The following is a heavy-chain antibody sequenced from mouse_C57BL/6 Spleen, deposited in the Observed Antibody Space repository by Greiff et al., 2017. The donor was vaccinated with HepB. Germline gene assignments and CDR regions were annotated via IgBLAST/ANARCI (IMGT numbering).Heavy chain of an antibody. V-gene: IGHV1-66*01. CDR1: GYSFTSYY. CDR3: AIGIYDGYYDAMDY. D-gene: IGHD2-3*01. CDR2: IYPGSGNT. J-gene: IGHJ4*01. Sequence: QVQLKQSGPELVKPGASVKIYCKASGYSFTSYYIHWVKQRPGQGLEWIGWIYPGSGNTKYNEKFKGKATLTADTSSSTAYMQLSSLTSEDSAVYYCAIGIYDGYYDAMDYWGQGTSVTVSS.